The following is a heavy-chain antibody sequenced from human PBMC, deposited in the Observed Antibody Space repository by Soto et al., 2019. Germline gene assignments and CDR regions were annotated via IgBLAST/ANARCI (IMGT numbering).Heavy chain of an antibody. CDR1: GFTFTSYW. D-gene: IGHD2-21*01. Sequence: GGSLRLSCAASGFTFTSYWMHWVRQAPGKGPEWVSAISGSGGSTYYADSVKGRFTISRDNSKNTLYLQMNSLRAEDAAVYYCAKGIVVVPAKTPGGAFDIWGQGTMVTVSS. CDR3: AKGIVVVPAKTPGGAFDI. CDR2: ISGSGGST. J-gene: IGHJ3*02. V-gene: IGHV3-23*01.